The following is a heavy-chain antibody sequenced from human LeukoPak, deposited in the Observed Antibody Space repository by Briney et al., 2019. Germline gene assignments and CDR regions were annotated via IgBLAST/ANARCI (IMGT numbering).Heavy chain of an antibody. CDR2: IYYSGST. V-gene: IGHV4-59*01. Sequence: SETLSLTCTVSGGSISSYYWSWIRQPPGKGLEWIGYIYYSGSTNYNPSLKSRVTISVDTSKNQFSLKLSSVTAADTAVYYCARSPGRGAXFDYWGQGTLVTVSS. J-gene: IGHJ4*02. CDR3: ARSPGRGAXFDY. D-gene: IGHD1-26*01. CDR1: GGSISSYY.